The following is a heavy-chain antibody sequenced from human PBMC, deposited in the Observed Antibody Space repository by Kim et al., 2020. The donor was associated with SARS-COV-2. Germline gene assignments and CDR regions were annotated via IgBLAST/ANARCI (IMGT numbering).Heavy chain of an antibody. CDR2: IYHGGDT. D-gene: IGHD7-27*01. J-gene: IGHJ4*02. CDR3: ASPLLGGLKFEY. CDR1: GGSITTDTFY. V-gene: IGHV4-39*01. Sequence: SETLSLTCTVSGGSITTDTFYWAWIRQPPGKGLEWIGSIYHGGDTYYNPSLQSRVTISLVTSKTQFSLKLSSVTAADTAIYYCASPLLGGLKFEYWGQGTLVTVSS.